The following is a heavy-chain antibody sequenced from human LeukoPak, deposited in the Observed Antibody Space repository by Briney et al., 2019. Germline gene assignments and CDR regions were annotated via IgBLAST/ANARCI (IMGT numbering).Heavy chain of an antibody. CDR1: GFTFSSYG. CDR2: IRYDGSNK. D-gene: IGHD3-3*01. CDR3: AKGTALPFWYMDV. V-gene: IGHV3-30*02. Sequence: PGGSLRLSCAASGFTFSSYGMHWVRQAPGKGLEWVAFIRYDGSNKYYADSVKGRFTISRNNSKNTLYLQMNSLRAEDTAVYYCAKGTALPFWYMDVWGKGTTVTISS. J-gene: IGHJ6*03.